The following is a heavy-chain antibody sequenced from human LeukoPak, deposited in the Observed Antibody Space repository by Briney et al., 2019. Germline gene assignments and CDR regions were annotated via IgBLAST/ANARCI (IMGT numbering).Heavy chain of an antibody. V-gene: IGHV4-59*11. CDR1: GGSISSHY. CDR3: AREKYYYGSGSYGLSWFDP. D-gene: IGHD3-10*01. Sequence: SETLSLTCTVSGGSISSHYWSWIRQPPGKGLEWIGYIYYSGSTNYNPSLKSRVTISVDTSKNQFSLKLSSVTAADTAVYYCAREKYYYGSGSYGLSWFDPWGQGTLVTVSS. CDR2: IYYSGST. J-gene: IGHJ5*02.